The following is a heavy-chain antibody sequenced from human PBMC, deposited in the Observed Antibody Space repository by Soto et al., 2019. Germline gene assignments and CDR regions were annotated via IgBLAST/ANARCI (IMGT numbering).Heavy chain of an antibody. D-gene: IGHD2-21*02. CDR3: AREGAYCGGDCYYYYYGMDV. CDR2: IYSGGST. CDR1: GFTVSSNY. V-gene: IGHV3-53*01. J-gene: IGHJ6*02. Sequence: PGGSLRLSCAASGFTVSSNYMSWVRQAPGKGLEWVSVIYSGGSTYYADSVKGRFTISRDNSKNTLYLQMNSLRAEDTAVYYCAREGAYCGGDCYYYYYGMDVWGQGTTVTVSS.